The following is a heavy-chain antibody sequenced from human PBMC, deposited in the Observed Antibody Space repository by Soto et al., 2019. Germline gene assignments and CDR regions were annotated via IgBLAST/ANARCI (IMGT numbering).Heavy chain of an antibody. CDR3: ARGELLWFGELLR. J-gene: IGHJ4*02. CDR1: GYTFTSYD. CDR2: MNPNSGNT. D-gene: IGHD3-10*01. Sequence: QVQLVQSGAEVKKPGASVKVSCKASGYTFTSYDINWVRQATGQGLEWMGWMNPNSGNTGYAQKSXXRLXMTRNTSISTAYMELSSLRSEDTAVYYCARGELLWFGELLRWGQGTLVTVSS. V-gene: IGHV1-8*01.